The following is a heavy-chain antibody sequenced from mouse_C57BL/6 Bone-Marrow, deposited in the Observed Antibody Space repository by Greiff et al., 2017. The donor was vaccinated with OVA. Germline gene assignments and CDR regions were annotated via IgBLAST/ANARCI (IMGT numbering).Heavy chain of an antibody. CDR2: IYPGSGNT. CDR3: ARDDGYFFEY. CDR1: GYTFTDHY. D-gene: IGHD2-3*01. Sequence: QVQLKESGAEVVRPGASVKLSCKASGYTFTDHYINWVKQRPGQGLEWIARIYPGSGNTYYNEKFKGKATLTAEKSSTTAYMQLSSLTSEDSAVYVCARDDGYFFEYWGQGTTLTVSS. J-gene: IGHJ2*01. V-gene: IGHV1-76*01.